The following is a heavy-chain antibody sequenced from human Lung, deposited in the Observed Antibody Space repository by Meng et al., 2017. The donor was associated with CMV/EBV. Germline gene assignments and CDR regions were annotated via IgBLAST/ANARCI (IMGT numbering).Heavy chain of an antibody. D-gene: IGHD3-16*01. CDR2: ISGSTPDK. V-gene: IGHV3-21*01. CDR3: ARGSVGLYGRDV. CDR1: GFIFNNHA. J-gene: IGHJ6*02. Sequence: GEXXTISCAASGFIFNNHAMNWVRQAPGKGLEWVSAISGSTPDKWYADSVRGRFTISRDNAKNSLYLEMSSLRAEDTAAYFCARGSVGLYGRDVGVQGSAVTVSS.